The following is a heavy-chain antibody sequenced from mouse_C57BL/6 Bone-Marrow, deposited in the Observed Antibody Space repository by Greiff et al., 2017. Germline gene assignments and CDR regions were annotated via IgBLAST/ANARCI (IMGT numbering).Heavy chain of an antibody. CDR2: ISDGGSYT. J-gene: IGHJ3*01. CDR3: AREGDYDEAWFAY. Sequence: VESGGGLVKPGGSLKLSCAASGFTFSSYAMSWVRQTPEKRLEWVATISDGGSYTYYPDNVKGRFTISRDNAKNNLYLQMGHLKSEDTAMYYCAREGDYDEAWFAYWGQGTLVTVSA. CDR1: GFTFSSYA. D-gene: IGHD2-4*01. V-gene: IGHV5-4*01.